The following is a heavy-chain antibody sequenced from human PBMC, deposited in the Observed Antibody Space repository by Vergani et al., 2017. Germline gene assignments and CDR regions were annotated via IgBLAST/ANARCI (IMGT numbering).Heavy chain of an antibody. Sequence: EVQLVESGGGLVQPGGSLKLSCAASGFTFSGSAMPWVRQASGKGLEWVGRIRSKANSYAPAYAASVNGRFTISRDDSKNTAYLQMNSLKTEDTAVYYCTSPHYYDSSGYYRDFDYWGQGTLVTVSS. CDR3: TSPHYYDSSGYYRDFDY. CDR1: GFTFSGSA. J-gene: IGHJ4*02. CDR2: IRSKANSYAP. V-gene: IGHV3-73*01. D-gene: IGHD3-22*01.